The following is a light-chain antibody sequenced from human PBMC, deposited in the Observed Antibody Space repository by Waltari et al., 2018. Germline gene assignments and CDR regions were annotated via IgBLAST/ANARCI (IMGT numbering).Light chain of an antibody. J-gene: IGLJ2*01. CDR3: QVWESSVV. V-gene: IGLV3-21*02. Sequence: SYVLTQPPSVSVAPGQTARITYGGDRIGSKSGHWYQQKPGQAPGLVGFDDSDRPSVSSERFSGTLSGPPGTLAISRVEAGDEAYSYCQVWESSVVFGGGTKLTVL. CDR2: DDS. CDR1: RIGSKS.